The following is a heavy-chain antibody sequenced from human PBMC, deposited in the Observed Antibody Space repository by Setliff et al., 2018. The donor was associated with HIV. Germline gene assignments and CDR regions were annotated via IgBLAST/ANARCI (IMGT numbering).Heavy chain of an antibody. D-gene: IGHD6-19*01. Sequence: SETLSLTCAVSGGTFSLHYYTWIRQSPLRGLEWIGEINHSGRTNYNPSLESRVTTSVDTSKKQFSLRLTSVTAADTAVYYCARGVRDNSGWSSYYFDYWGQGTLVTVSS. CDR2: INHSGRT. CDR1: GGTFSLHY. J-gene: IGHJ4*02. CDR3: ARGVRDNSGWSSYYFDY. V-gene: IGHV4-34*01.